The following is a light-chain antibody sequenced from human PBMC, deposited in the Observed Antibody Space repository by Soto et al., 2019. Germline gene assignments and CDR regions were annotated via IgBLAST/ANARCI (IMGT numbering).Light chain of an antibody. CDR1: QSVGSN. Sequence: EIVMTQSPATLSVSPGERANLSCRASQSVGSNLAWYQQKPGQAPRLLIYGASTRATGNPARFSGSGSGTEFTLTISSLQSEDFAIYFCQQYNNWPPDRTFGQGTKVEIK. V-gene: IGKV3-15*01. CDR3: QQYNNWPPDRT. J-gene: IGKJ1*01. CDR2: GAS.